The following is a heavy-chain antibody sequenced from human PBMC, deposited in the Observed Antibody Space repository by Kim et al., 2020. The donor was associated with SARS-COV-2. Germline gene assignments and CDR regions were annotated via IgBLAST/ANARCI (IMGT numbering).Heavy chain of an antibody. V-gene: IGHV4-31*02. D-gene: IGHD7-27*01. CDR3: AKTTGAQLDY. Sequence: GTTDYSEALKSRVALSIDTSTNQFSLRLSSVTAADTAVYYCAKTTGAQLDYWGQGTLVTVSS. J-gene: IGHJ4*02. CDR2: GTT.